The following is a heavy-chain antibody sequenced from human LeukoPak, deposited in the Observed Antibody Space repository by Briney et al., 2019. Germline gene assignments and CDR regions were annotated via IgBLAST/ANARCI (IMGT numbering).Heavy chain of an antibody. Sequence: SETLSLTCTVSGGSISSYYWSWIRQPAGKGLEWIGRIYTSGSTNYNPSLKSRVTISVDTSKNQFSLKLSSVTAADTAVYYCARRNYDFWSGYSGFDPWGQGTLVTVSS. V-gene: IGHV4-4*07. CDR2: IYTSGST. J-gene: IGHJ5*02. D-gene: IGHD3-3*01. CDR3: ARRNYDFWSGYSGFDP. CDR1: GGSISSYY.